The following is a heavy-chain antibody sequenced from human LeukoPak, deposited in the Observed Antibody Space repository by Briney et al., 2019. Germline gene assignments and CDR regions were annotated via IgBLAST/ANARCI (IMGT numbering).Heavy chain of an antibody. CDR2: IYSGGST. CDR3: ATDVRSSPLGF. J-gene: IGHJ4*01. D-gene: IGHD6-19*01. CDR1: GFTVTNDY. V-gene: IGHV3-66*01. Sequence: GGSLRLSCAVSGFTVTNDYMNWVRQGPGKGLEWVSIIYSGGSTYYADSVKGRFTISRDSSNNTLFLQMTNLRAEDSGLYYCATDVRSSPLGFWGHGTLVTASS.